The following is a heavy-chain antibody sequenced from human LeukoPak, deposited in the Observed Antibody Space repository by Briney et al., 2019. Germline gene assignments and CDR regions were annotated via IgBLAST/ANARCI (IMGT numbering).Heavy chain of an antibody. CDR2: IKGDERST. D-gene: IGHD5-18*01. J-gene: IGHJ4*02. CDR3: VRGQLWSYYHDY. CDR1: GLAFSNHA. V-gene: IGHV3-74*01. Sequence: GGSLRLSCEASGLAFSNHAMTWVRQAPGKGLVWVSRIKGDERSTNYADSVKGRFTISRDNAKNTVYLEMNSLRAEDTAVYYCVRGQLWSYYHDYWGQGTLVTVSS.